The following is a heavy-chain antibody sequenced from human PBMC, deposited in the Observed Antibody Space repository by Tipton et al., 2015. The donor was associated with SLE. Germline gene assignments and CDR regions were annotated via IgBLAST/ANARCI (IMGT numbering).Heavy chain of an antibody. CDR1: GGSISSHY. J-gene: IGHJ6*02. D-gene: IGHD6-13*01. Sequence: TLSLTCTVSGGSISSHYWSWIRQPPGKGLEWIGYIYYSGSTNYNPSLKSRVTISVDTSKNQFSLKLSSVTAADTAVYYCARHPDSRWGGMDVWGQGTTVTVSS. CDR3: ARHPDSRWGGMDV. V-gene: IGHV4-59*08. CDR2: IYYSGST.